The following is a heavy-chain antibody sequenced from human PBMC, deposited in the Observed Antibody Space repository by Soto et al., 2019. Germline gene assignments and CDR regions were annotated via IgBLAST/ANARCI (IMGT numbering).Heavy chain of an antibody. CDR3: AKDPYYYDSSGYRGRFIPGQNFGDY. CDR1: GFTFSSYG. J-gene: IGHJ4*02. Sequence: GGSLRLSCAASGFTFSSYGMHWVRQAPGKGLEWVAVISYDGSNKYYADSVKGRFTISRDNSKNTLYLQMNSLRAEDTAVYYCAKDPYYYDSSGYRGRFIPGQNFGDYWGQGTLVTVSS. D-gene: IGHD3-22*01. CDR2: ISYDGSNK. V-gene: IGHV3-30*18.